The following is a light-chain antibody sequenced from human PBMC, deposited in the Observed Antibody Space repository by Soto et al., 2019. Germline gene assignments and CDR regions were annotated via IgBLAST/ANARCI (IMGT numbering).Light chain of an antibody. CDR1: QSIRGY. Sequence: DIQMTQSPYSLPSSVGYRFTVTWRAIQSIRGYLNWYQHKPGTYTKLLIFAASRLQTGVQSRFSGSGSGTDFTLTISSMQAEDVAVYYCQQYYNIPITFGTGTKVDIK. J-gene: IGKJ3*01. V-gene: IGKV1-39*01. CDR2: AAS. CDR3: QQYYNIPIT.